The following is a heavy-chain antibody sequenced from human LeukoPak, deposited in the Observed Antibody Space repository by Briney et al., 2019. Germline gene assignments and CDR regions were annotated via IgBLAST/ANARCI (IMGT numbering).Heavy chain of an antibody. CDR1: GFTFSSYD. V-gene: IGHV3-13*01. Sequence: GGSLRLSCAASGFTFSSYDMHWVRQATGKGLEWVSAIGTAADTYYPGSVKGRFTISRDNAKNSLYLQMNSLRAGDTAVYYCARDIYDSSGRGFSQIDYWGQGTLVTVSS. J-gene: IGHJ4*02. CDR2: IGTAADT. CDR3: ARDIYDSSGRGFSQIDY. D-gene: IGHD3-22*01.